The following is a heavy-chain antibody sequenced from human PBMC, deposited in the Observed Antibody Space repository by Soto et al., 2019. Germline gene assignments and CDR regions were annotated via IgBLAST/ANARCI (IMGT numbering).Heavy chain of an antibody. CDR1: VFSLTTGKMG. CDR2: IFSDNER. J-gene: IGHJ6*02. Sequence: QVTLKESGPALVKPTEPLTLTCTVSVFSLTTGKMGVSWIRQPPGKALEWLAHIFSDNERSYSTSLQGRLTISKDTSGSQVVLSMTNVDPVDTATYYCARMNVDSYQFYYAMDVWGQGTTVTVSS. CDR3: ARMNVDSYQFYYAMDV. V-gene: IGHV2-26*01. D-gene: IGHD4-17*01.